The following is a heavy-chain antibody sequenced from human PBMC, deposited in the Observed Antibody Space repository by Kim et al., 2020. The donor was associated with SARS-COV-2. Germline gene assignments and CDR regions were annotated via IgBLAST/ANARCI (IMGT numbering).Heavy chain of an antibody. CDR2: KWYDGSNK. CDR3: ARDLLVGATSYGMDV. V-gene: IGHV3-33*01. Sequence: GGSLRLSCEASGFTFSSYGMHWVRQAPGKGLEWVAVKWYDGSNKYYADSVKGRFTISRDNSKNTLYLQMNSLRAEDTAVYYCARDLLVGATSYGMDVWGQGTTVTVSS. J-gene: IGHJ6*02. CDR1: GFTFSSYG. D-gene: IGHD1-26*01.